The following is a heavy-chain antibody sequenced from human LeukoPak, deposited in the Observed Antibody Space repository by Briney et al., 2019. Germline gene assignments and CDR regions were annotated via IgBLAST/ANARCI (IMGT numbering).Heavy chain of an antibody. J-gene: IGHJ4*02. V-gene: IGHV5-10-1*01. CDR1: GYSFTRYW. D-gene: IGHD6-19*01. CDR3: ARHYSSGSDFDY. Sequence: GESLKISCRGSGYSFTRYWISWVRQMPGKGLEWMVRIDPGDSYTNYSPSFQGHVTISADKSISTAYLQWSSLKASDTAMYYCARHYSSGSDFDYWGQGTLVTVSS. CDR2: IDPGDSYT.